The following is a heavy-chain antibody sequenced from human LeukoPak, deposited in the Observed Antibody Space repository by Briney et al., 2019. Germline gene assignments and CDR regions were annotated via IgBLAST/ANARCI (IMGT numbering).Heavy chain of an antibody. D-gene: IGHD1-26*01. CDR2: IRSKANSYAT. V-gene: IGHV3-73*01. CDR3: AKGMGGTSYYGMDV. Sequence: PGGSLRLSCAASGFTFSGSAMHWVRQASGKGLEWVGRIRSKANSYATAYAASVKGRFTISRDDSKNTAYLQMNSLRAEDTVIYYCAKGMGGTSYYGMDVWGQGTTVTVSS. CDR1: GFTFSGSA. J-gene: IGHJ6*02.